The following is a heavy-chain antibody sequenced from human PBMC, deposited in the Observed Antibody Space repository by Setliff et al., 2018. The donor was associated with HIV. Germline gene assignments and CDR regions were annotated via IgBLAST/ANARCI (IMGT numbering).Heavy chain of an antibody. CDR1: GVSISSYY. Sequence: SETLSLTCNVSGVSISSYYWSWIRQPPGKGLEYIGYIYSNGGTNYNPSLKSRVTISADKSKNQFSLKLSPVTAADTAVYYCARGSSGWTFDYWGQGTLVTVS. D-gene: IGHD6-19*01. CDR3: ARGSSGWTFDY. V-gene: IGHV4-59*01. CDR2: IYSNGGT. J-gene: IGHJ4*02.